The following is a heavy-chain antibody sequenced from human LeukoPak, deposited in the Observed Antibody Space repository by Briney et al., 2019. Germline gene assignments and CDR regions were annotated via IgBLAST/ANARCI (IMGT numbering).Heavy chain of an antibody. J-gene: IGHJ6*02. CDR1: GFTFSSYG. CDR3: AKGGARYYYYGLDV. CDR2: ISYDDSNK. D-gene: IGHD1-26*01. Sequence: GRSLRLSCAASGFTFSSYGMHWVRQAPGKGLEWVAVISYDDSNKYYADSVKGRFTISRDNSKNTLYLQMNSLRAEDTAVYYCAKGGARYYYYGLDVWGPGTTVTVSS. V-gene: IGHV3-30*18.